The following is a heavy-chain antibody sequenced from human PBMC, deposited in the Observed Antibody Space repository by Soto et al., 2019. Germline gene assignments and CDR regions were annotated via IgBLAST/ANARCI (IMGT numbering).Heavy chain of an antibody. Sequence: GGSLRLSCAASGSTFSDYYMSWIRQAPGKGLEWVSYISSSSSYTNYADSVKGRFTISRDNAKNSLYLQMNSLRAEDTAVYYCARMRGDYYGSGSYEYYYYGMDVWGQGTTVTVSS. V-gene: IGHV3-11*03. CDR3: ARMRGDYYGSGSYEYYYYGMDV. CDR2: ISSSSSYT. D-gene: IGHD3-10*01. J-gene: IGHJ6*02. CDR1: GSTFSDYY.